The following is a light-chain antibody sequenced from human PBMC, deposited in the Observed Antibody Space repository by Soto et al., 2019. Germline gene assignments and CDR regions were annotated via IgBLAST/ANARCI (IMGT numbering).Light chain of an antibody. Sequence: EIVLTQSPATLSLSPGERVTFSCRASQSVSNYLAWYQQKPGQAPRLLVSAASNRATGIPARFSGSGSGTDFTLTISRLEPEDFAVYYCQQYGALPYTFGQGTKVDIK. CDR1: QSVSNY. J-gene: IGKJ2*01. V-gene: IGKV3-11*01. CDR2: AAS. CDR3: QQYGALPYT.